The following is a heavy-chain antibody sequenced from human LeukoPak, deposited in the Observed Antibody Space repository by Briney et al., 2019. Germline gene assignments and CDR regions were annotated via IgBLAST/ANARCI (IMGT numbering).Heavy chain of an antibody. J-gene: IGHJ3*02. CDR1: GGSFSGYY. V-gene: IGHV4-34*01. CDR3: ARFLLYCSSTSCYVGAFDI. D-gene: IGHD2-2*01. Sequence: SETLSLTCAVYGGSFSGYYWSWIRQPPGKGLEWIGEINHSGSTNYNPSLKSRVTISVDTSKNQLSLKLSSVTAADTAVYYCARFLLYCSSTSCYVGAFDIWGQGTMVTVSS. CDR2: INHSGST.